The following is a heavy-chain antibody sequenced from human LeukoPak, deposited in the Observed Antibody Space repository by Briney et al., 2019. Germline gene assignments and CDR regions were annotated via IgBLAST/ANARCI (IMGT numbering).Heavy chain of an antibody. CDR1: GFTFSDYY. D-gene: IGHD3-10*01. J-gene: IGHJ3*02. CDR2: ISSSGSTI. V-gene: IGHV3-11*01. CDR3: SKSKLLLWFGESDDAFDI. Sequence: GGSLRLSCAASGFTFSDYYMSWIRLAPGKGLEWVSYISSSGSTIYYADSVKGRFTISRDSSKNTLYLQMNSLRAEDTALYYCSKSKLLLWFGESDDAFDIWGQGTMVTVSS.